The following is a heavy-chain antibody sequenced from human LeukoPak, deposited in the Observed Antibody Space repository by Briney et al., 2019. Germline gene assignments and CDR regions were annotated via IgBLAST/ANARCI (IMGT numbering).Heavy chain of an antibody. CDR3: AAGGDSDLVFDY. J-gene: IGHJ4*02. Sequence: SETLSLTCAASGGSISSGGYSWSWIRQPPGKGLEWVGYIYHSGSTYYNPSLKSRVTISVDRSKNQFSLKLSSVTAADTAVYYCAAGGDSDLVFDYWGQGTLVTVSS. D-gene: IGHD4-17*01. V-gene: IGHV4-30-2*01. CDR2: IYHSGST. CDR1: GGSISSGGYS.